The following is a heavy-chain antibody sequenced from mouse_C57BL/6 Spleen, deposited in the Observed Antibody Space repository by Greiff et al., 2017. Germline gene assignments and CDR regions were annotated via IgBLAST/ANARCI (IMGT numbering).Heavy chain of an antibody. CDR3: AREDYGSILYAMDY. CDR1: GYSITSGYY. CDR2: ISYDGSN. D-gene: IGHD1-1*01. V-gene: IGHV3-6*01. J-gene: IGHJ4*01. Sequence: EVKLMESGPGLVKPSQSLSLTCSVTGYSITSGYYWNWIRQFPGNKLEWMGYISYDGSNNYNPSLKNRISNTRDTSKNQFFLKLNSVTTEDTATYYCAREDYGSILYAMDYWGQGTSVTVSS.